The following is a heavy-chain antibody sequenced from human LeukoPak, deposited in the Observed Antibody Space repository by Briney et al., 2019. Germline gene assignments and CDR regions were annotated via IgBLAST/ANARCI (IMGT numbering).Heavy chain of an antibody. D-gene: IGHD3-22*01. CDR1: GGSFSGYY. J-gene: IGHJ4*02. CDR3: ARGSRQWLLRYYFDY. CDR2: INHSGST. V-gene: IGHV4-34*01. Sequence: SETLSLTCAVYGGSFSGYYWSWIRQPPGKGLEWIGEINHSGSTNYNPSLKSRVTISVDTSKNQFSLKLSSVTAADTAVYYCARGSRQWLLRYYFDYWGQGTLVTVSS.